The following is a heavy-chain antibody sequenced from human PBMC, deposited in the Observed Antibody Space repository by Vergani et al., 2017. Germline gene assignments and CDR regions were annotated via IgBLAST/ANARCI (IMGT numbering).Heavy chain of an antibody. Sequence: QVQLQQWGGGLLKPSETLSLTCVVNGGSFTSYHWTLIRQSPGEGLEWVGDIDHTGRPAYNPSLKSRLTMSVDKSRNPFSLTLNSVTATDTSIYFCARVNTETDGHLYYYYYMDVWGQGTAVTVS. V-gene: IGHV4-34*01. D-gene: IGHD4-11*01. J-gene: IGHJ6*03. CDR3: ARVNTETDGHLYYYYYMDV. CDR1: GGSFTSYH. CDR2: IDHTGRP.